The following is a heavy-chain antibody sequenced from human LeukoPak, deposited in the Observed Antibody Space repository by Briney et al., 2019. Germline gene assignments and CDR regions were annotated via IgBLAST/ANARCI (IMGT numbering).Heavy chain of an antibody. J-gene: IGHJ6*02. V-gene: IGHV1-18*01. CDR3: ARDISVCSSTSCYIKWDYGMDV. CDR1: GYTFTSYG. Sequence: GASMKVSCKASGYTFTSYGISWVRQAPGQGLEWMGWISAYNGNTNYAQKLQGRVTMTTDTSTSTAYMELRSLRSDDTAGYYCARDISVCSSTSCYIKWDYGMDVWGQGTTVTVSS. CDR2: ISAYNGNT. D-gene: IGHD2-2*02.